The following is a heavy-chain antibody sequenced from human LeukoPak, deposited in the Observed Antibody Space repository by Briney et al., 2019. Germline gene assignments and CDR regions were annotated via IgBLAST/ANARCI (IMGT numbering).Heavy chain of an antibody. V-gene: IGHV3-23*01. CDR2: ITGNAGTT. D-gene: IGHD6-13*01. CDR3: AKDRRALYSIAAAGTFDY. CDR1: GFTFSTYA. Sequence: GGSLRLSCAASGFTFSTYAMNWVRQAPGKGLEWVSAITGNAGTTYYADSVKGRFTISRDNSKNTLYLQMNSLRAEDTAVYYCAKDRRALYSIAAAGTFDYWGQGTLVTVSS. J-gene: IGHJ4*02.